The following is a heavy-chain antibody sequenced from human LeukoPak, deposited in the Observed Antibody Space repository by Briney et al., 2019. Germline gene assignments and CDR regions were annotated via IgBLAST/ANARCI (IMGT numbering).Heavy chain of an antibody. CDR1: GGTFRSYG. CDR2: FIPILGTA. V-gene: IGHV1-69*01. J-gene: IGHJ6*02. Sequence: GSSVKVSYTPSGGTFRSYGLKWVRQAPGQGLEWMGGFIPILGTAKYAQKLQGRVTIIADESTSTAYMDLSSLRYEDTAVYYCARGLYCSSSASCYDHGMDVWGQGTSVTVSS. D-gene: IGHD2-2*01. CDR3: ARGLYCSSSASCYDHGMDV.